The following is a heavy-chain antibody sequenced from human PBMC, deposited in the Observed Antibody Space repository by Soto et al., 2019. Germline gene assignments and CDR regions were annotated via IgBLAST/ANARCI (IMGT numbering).Heavy chain of an antibody. CDR2: IDNGGGGT. Sequence: PGGSLRLSCAASGFTFRTFAMAWVRQAPGKGLEWVSTIDNGGGGTFYDDSAKGRFSTSRDISKNALYLVMKNLIAGATAIDYCAKEPEVSGRGLVYWGQGTMVTVSS. CDR3: AKEPEVSGRGLVY. D-gene: IGHD2-8*01. CDR1: GFTFRTFA. V-gene: IGHV3-23*01. J-gene: IGHJ4*02.